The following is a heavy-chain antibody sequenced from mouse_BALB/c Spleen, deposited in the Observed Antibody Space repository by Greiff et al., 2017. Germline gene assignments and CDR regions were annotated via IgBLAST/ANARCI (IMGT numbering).Heavy chain of an antibody. D-gene: IGHD1-1*01. V-gene: IGHV1-55*01. J-gene: IGHJ3*01. CDR1: GYNFTSYW. Sequence: VQLQQPGAELVKPGTSVKLSCKASGYNFTSYWINWVKLRPGQGLEWIGDIYPGSGSTNYNEKFKSKATLTVDTSSSTAYMQLSSLASEDSALYYCAREDYYYGSRFAYWGQGTLVTVSA. CDR2: IYPGSGST. CDR3: AREDYYYGSRFAY.